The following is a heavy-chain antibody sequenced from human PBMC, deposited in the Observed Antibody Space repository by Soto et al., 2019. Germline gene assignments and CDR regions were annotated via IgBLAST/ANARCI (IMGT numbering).Heavy chain of an antibody. V-gene: IGHV3-23*01. CDR3: ARDRSTIYAFDI. CDR1: GFTFSSYA. J-gene: IGHJ3*02. D-gene: IGHD3-3*01. Sequence: GGSLRLSCAASGFTFSSYAMSWVRQAPGKGLEWVSTISGSGGSTYYVDSVKGRFTISRDNSKNTLYLQMNSLRAEDTAVYYCARDRSTIYAFDIWGQGTMVTVS. CDR2: ISGSGGST.